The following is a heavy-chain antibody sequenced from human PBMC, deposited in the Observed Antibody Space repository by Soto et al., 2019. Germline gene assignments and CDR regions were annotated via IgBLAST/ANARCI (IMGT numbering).Heavy chain of an antibody. CDR3: GRAGVVSMDDAFDI. Sequence: EVQLVETGGGLIQPGGSLRLSCAASGFTVSSNYMSWVRQAPGKGLEWVSVIYSGGSTYYADSVKGRLTISRDNSKNTLYLQMNSLRAEDTSVYYCGRAGVVSMDDAFDIWGQGTMVTVSS. D-gene: IGHD1-20*01. V-gene: IGHV3-53*02. J-gene: IGHJ3*02. CDR2: IYSGGST. CDR1: GFTVSSNY.